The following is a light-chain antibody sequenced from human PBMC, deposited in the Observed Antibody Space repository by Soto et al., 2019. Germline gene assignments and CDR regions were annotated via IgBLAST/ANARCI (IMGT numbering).Light chain of an antibody. CDR1: SSNIGSNT. Sequence: QAVVTQPPSASGTPGQRVTISCSGSSSNIGSNTISWYQQLPGTAPKLLIYSNNQRPSGVPDRFSGSKSGTSASLAISGLQLEEEADYYCAAGDDSLKGRGAFEPGTKLTVL. J-gene: IGLJ1*01. V-gene: IGLV1-44*01. CDR2: SNN. CDR3: AAGDDSLKGRGA.